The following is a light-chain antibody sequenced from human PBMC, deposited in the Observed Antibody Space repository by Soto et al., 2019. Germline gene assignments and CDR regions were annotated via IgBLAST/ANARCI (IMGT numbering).Light chain of an antibody. Sequence: DIQMTQSPSTLSASVGDRVTITCRASQSISSWLDWYQQKPGKAPKLLIYDASTLEGGVPSRFSGSGSGTEFTLTISSLQPDDVATYYCQQYNNYRTFGQGTKVEIK. CDR2: DAS. CDR1: QSISSW. CDR3: QQYNNYRT. V-gene: IGKV1-5*01. J-gene: IGKJ1*01.